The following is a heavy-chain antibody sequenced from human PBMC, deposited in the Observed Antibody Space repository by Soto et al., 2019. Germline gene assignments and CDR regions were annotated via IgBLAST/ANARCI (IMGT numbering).Heavy chain of an antibody. D-gene: IGHD3-9*01. V-gene: IGHV3-15*07. CDR1: GFTFSNAW. CDR2: IKSKTDGGTT. Sequence: GGSLRLSCAASGFTFSNAWMNWVRQAPGKGLEWVGRIKSKTDGGTTDYAAPLKGRFTISRDDSKNTLYLQMNSLKTEDTAVYYCTTDLTDILPWDVWGQGTTVTVSS. CDR3: TTDLTDILPWDV. J-gene: IGHJ6*02.